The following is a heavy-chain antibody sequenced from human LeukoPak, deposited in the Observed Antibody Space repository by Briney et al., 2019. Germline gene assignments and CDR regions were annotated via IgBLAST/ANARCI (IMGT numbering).Heavy chain of an antibody. D-gene: IGHD1-26*01. V-gene: IGHV4-38-2*01. CDR3: ARVLGVGATTPFDY. CDR1: GYSISSGYN. J-gene: IGHJ4*02. CDR2: IYHSGST. Sequence: SETLSLTCAVSGYSISSGYNWGWIRQPPGKGLEWIGSIYHSGSTYYNPSLKSRVTISVDTSKNQFSLKLSSVTAADTAVYYCARVLGVGATTPFDYWGQGTLVTVSS.